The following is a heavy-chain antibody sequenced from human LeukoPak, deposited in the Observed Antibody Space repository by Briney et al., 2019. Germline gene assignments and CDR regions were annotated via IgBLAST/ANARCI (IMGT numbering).Heavy chain of an antibody. V-gene: IGHV3-23*01. CDR1: GFTFSSYS. D-gene: IGHD3-22*01. CDR2: ISSSGGLT. Sequence: GGSLRLSCEASGFTFSSYSMTWVRQAPGKGLEWVSVISSSGGLTYYADSVRGRFTSSRDNSKNTLYLQMNSLRAEDTAVYYRAKYRYDSSGGRNFDYWGQGTLVTVSS. CDR3: AKYRYDSSGGRNFDY. J-gene: IGHJ4*02.